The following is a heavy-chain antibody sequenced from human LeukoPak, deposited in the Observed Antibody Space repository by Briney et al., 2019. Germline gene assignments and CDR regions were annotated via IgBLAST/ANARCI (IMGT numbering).Heavy chain of an antibody. D-gene: IGHD3-3*01. Sequence: ASVKVSCKASGYTFTSYGISWVRQAPGQGLEWMGWISAYNGNTNYAQKLQGRVTMTTDTSTSTAYMELRSLRSDDTAVYYSARDFRTIFGVENWFDPWGQGTLVTVSS. V-gene: IGHV1-18*01. CDR3: ARDFRTIFGVENWFDP. CDR2: ISAYNGNT. J-gene: IGHJ5*02. CDR1: GYTFTSYG.